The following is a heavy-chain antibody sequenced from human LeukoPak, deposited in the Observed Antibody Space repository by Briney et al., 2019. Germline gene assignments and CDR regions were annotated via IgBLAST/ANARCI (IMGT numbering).Heavy chain of an antibody. Sequence: ASVKVSCKASGYTFTGYYMHWVRQAPGQGLEWMGWINPNSGGTNYAQEFQGRVTMTRDTSISTAYMELSRLRSDDTAVYYCARSALLRYFDLDYWGQGTLVTVSS. CDR2: INPNSGGT. D-gene: IGHD3-9*01. J-gene: IGHJ4*02. V-gene: IGHV1-2*02. CDR3: ARSALLRYFDLDY. CDR1: GYTFTGYY.